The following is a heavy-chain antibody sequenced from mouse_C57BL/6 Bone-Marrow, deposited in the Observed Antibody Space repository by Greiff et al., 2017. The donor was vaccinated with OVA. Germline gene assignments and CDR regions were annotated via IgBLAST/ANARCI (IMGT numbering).Heavy chain of an antibody. J-gene: IGHJ3*01. CDR2: INPSTGGT. D-gene: IGHD1-1*01. Sequence: VQLQQSGPELVKPGASVKISCKASGYSFTGYYMNWVKQSPEKSLEWIGEINPSTGGTTYNQKFKAKATLTVDKSSNTAYMQLKSLTSEDSAVYYCARYGFAYWGQGTLVTVSA. V-gene: IGHV1-42*01. CDR3: ARYGFAY. CDR1: GYSFTGYY.